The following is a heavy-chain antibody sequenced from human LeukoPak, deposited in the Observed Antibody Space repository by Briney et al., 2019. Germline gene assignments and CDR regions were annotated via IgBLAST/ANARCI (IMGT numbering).Heavy chain of an antibody. CDR1: GYTFTSYA. D-gene: IGHD6-13*01. CDR3: ARTSFSSSWYDWFDP. Sequence: ASVKVSCKASGYTFTSYAMNWVRQAPGQGLEWKGWINTNTGNPTYAQGFTGRFVFSLDTSVSTAYLQISSLKAEDTAVYYCARTSFSSSWYDWFDPWGQGTLVTVSS. V-gene: IGHV7-4-1*02. CDR2: INTNTGNP. J-gene: IGHJ5*02.